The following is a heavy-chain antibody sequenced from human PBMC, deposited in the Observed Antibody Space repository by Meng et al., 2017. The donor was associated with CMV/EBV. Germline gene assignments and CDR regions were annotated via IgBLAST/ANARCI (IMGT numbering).Heavy chain of an antibody. J-gene: IGHJ6*02. D-gene: IGHD2-2*03. CDR1: GYTFTSYG. CDR3: ASLLGYCSSTSCPHYYYYGMDV. Sequence: ASVKVSCKASGYTFTSYGISWVRQAPGQGLEWMGWISAYNGNTNYAQKLQGRVTMTTDTSTSTAYMELRSLRSDDTAVYYCASLLGYCSSTSCPHYYYYGMDVWGQGTTVTVSS. V-gene: IGHV1-18*01. CDR2: ISAYNGNT.